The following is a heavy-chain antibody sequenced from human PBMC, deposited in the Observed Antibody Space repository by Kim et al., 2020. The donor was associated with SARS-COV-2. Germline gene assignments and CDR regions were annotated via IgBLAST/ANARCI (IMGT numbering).Heavy chain of an antibody. J-gene: IGHJ5*02. CDR1: GGSISSYY. V-gene: IGHV4-59*08. Sequence: SETLSLTCTVSGGSISSYYWSWIRQPPGKGLEWIGYIYYSGSTYYNPSLKSRVTISVDTSKNQFSLKLSSVTAADTAVYYCARQSGTYDGWFDPWGQGTLVTVSS. D-gene: IGHD5-12*01. CDR2: IYYSGST. CDR3: ARQSGTYDGWFDP.